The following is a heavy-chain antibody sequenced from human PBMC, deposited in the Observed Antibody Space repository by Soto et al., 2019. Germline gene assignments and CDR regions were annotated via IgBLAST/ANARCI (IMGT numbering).Heavy chain of an antibody. CDR2: IYASGAT. V-gene: IGHV4-59*01. Sequence: LSLTCTVSGGSISTYYWSWIRQPPGGTLEWIGYIYASGATTYNPSLESRVTMSVDMPNNEFSLELTSLTAADTAVYYCARSHSFDGSIYHYYFDFWGQGTLVTVSS. CDR3: ARSHSFDGSIYHYYFDF. J-gene: IGHJ4*02. CDR1: GGSISTYY. D-gene: IGHD3-10*01.